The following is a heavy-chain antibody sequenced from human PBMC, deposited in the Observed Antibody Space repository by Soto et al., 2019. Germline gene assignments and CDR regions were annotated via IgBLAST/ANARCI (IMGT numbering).Heavy chain of an antibody. CDR2: ISGSGGST. CDR1: GFTFSSYA. V-gene: IGHV3-23*01. J-gene: IGHJ5*02. Sequence: ESGGGLVQPGGSLRLSCAASGFTFSSYAMSWVRQAPGKGLEWVSAISGSGGSTYYADSVKGRFTISRDNSKNTLYLQMNSLRAEDTAVYYCAKDLTAASLVLGWFDPWGQGTLVTVSS. CDR3: AKDLTAASLVLGWFDP. D-gene: IGHD2-8*01.